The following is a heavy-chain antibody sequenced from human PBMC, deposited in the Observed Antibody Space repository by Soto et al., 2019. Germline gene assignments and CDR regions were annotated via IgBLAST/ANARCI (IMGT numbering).Heavy chain of an antibody. D-gene: IGHD2-2*01. CDR1: GFTFSSYG. CDR3: ARAIRVGYQRANYYYYYGMDV. Sequence: GGSLRLSCAASGFTFSSYGMHWVRQAPGKGLEWVAVIWYDGSNKYYADSVKGRFTISRDNSKNTLYLQMNSLRAEDTAVYYCARAIRVGYQRANYYYYYGMDVWGQGTTVTVSS. J-gene: IGHJ6*02. CDR2: IWYDGSNK. V-gene: IGHV3-33*01.